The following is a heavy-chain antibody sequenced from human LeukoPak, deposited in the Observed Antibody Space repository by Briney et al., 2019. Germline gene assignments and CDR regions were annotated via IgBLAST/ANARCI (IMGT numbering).Heavy chain of an antibody. Sequence: SVKVSCKASGGAFSSYAISWVRQAPGQGLEWMGGIIPIFGTTNYAQKFQGRVTITADKSTSTAYMELSSLRSEDTAVYYCARLGYSYGGYYFDYWGQGTLVTVSS. J-gene: IGHJ4*02. V-gene: IGHV1-69*06. CDR1: GGAFSSYA. CDR3: ARLGYSYGGYYFDY. CDR2: IIPIFGTT. D-gene: IGHD5-18*01.